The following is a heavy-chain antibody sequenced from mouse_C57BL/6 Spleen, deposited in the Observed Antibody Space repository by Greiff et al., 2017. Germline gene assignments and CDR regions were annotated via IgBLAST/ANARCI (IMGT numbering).Heavy chain of an antibody. CDR1: GYTFTSYW. CDR3: ARSLYYGSSRDY. V-gene: IGHV1-55*01. Sequence: QVQLQQPGAELVKPGASVKMSCKASGYTFTSYWITWVKQRPGQGLEWIGDIYPGSGSTNYNEKFKSKATLTVDTSSSTAYMQLSSLTSEDSAVYDCARSLYYGSSRDYWGQGTTLTVSS. CDR2: IYPGSGST. D-gene: IGHD1-1*01. J-gene: IGHJ2*01.